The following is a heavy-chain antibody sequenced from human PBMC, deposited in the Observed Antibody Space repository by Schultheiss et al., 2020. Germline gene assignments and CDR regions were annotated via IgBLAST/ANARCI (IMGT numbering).Heavy chain of an antibody. CDR3: ARHGAAAGTFPYYYYGMDV. J-gene: IGHJ6*02. D-gene: IGHD6-13*01. V-gene: IGHV4-39*01. Sequence: SQTLSLTCTVSGGSISSGGYYWSWIRQPPGMGLERIGSIYYSGSTYYNPSLKSRVTISVDTSKNQFSLKLSSVTAADTAVYYCARHGAAAGTFPYYYYGMDVWGQGTTVTVAS. CDR1: GGSISSGGYY. CDR2: IYYSGST.